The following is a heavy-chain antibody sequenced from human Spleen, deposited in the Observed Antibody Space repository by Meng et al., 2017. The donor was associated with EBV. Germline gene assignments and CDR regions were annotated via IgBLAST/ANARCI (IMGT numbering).Heavy chain of an antibody. CDR3: ARDLTGYSADHY. D-gene: IGHD3-9*01. Sequence: QAHLVEAGPGHVKPSQTLSLPCAVSVGSISSCGYYWSWIRQPPGKGLEWIGYIDDSGSTHYKPSLKSRVTISVDKSKNQFSLKLSSVTAADTAVYYCARDLTGYSADHYWGQGTLVTVFS. V-gene: IGHV4-31*11. J-gene: IGHJ4*02. CDR1: VGSISSCGYY. CDR2: IDDSGST.